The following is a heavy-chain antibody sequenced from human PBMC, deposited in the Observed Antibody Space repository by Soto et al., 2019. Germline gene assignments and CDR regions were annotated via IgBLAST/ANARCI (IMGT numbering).Heavy chain of an antibody. J-gene: IGHJ4*02. CDR2: ISAYNGNT. V-gene: IGHV1-18*01. CDR1: GYTFTSYG. Sequence: QVQLVQSGAEVKKPGASVKVSCKASGYTFTSYGISWVRQAPGQGREGMGWISAYNGNTNYAQKLQGRVTMTTDTSTSTAYMELRSLRADDTAVYYCARDQDPHGDGANYDYWGQGALVTASS. CDR3: ARDQDPHGDGANYDY. D-gene: IGHD4-17*01.